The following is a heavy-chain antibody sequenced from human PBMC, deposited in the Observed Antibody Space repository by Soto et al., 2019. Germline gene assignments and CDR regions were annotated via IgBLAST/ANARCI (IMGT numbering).Heavy chain of an antibody. V-gene: IGHV1-69*06. Sequence: SVKVSCRASGGTFSSYAISWVRQAPGQGLEWMGGIIPIFGTANYAQKFQGRVTITADKSTSTAYMELSSLRSEGTAVYYCARGGVYGDSAEQTGWFDPWGQGTLVTVSS. CDR2: IIPIFGTA. CDR1: GGTFSSYA. J-gene: IGHJ5*02. CDR3: ARGGVYGDSAEQTGWFDP. D-gene: IGHD4-17*01.